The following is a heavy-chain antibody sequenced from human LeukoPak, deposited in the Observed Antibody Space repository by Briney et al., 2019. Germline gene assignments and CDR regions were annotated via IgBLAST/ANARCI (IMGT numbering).Heavy chain of an antibody. CDR3: ARRGFGKNWFDP. Sequence: GESLKISCKASGYSFTNYWLGWARQMPGKGLEWMGVIYPDDSHTRYSPSFQGQVTMSVDKSITTACLQWSSLKASDTAIYFCARRGFGKNWFDPWGQGTLVIVSS. D-gene: IGHD3-10*01. CDR2: IYPDDSHT. J-gene: IGHJ5*02. V-gene: IGHV5-51*01. CDR1: GYSFTNYW.